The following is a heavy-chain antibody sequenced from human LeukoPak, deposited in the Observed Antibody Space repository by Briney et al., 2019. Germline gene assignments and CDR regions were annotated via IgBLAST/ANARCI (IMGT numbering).Heavy chain of an antibody. J-gene: IGHJ6*03. CDR3: ARKVADHGGQYYYHYMDV. D-gene: IGHD4-23*01. Sequence: SETLSLTCAVSGVSITSYYWTWIRLPPGKGLEWIAYIYHTGSTNYNPSLKSRVTMSVDTSKNQFSLKLSSVTAADTAMYYCARKVADHGGQYYYHYMDVWGKGTTVTISS. V-gene: IGHV4-59*12. CDR2: IYHTGST. CDR1: GVSITSYY.